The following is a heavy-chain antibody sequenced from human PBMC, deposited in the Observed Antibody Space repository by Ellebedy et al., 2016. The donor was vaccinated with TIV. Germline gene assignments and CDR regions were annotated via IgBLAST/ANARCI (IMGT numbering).Heavy chain of an antibody. V-gene: IGHV3-49*03. J-gene: IGHJ4*02. CDR1: GFTFGDYA. D-gene: IGHD3-3*01. Sequence: GESLKISCTASGFTFGDYAMSWFRQAPGKGLEWVGFIRSKAYGGTTEYAASVKGRFTISRDDSKKSLYLQMNSLKTEDTAVYYCVDFWSGDYHGYWGQGTLVTVSS. CDR3: VDFWSGDYHGY. CDR2: IRSKAYGGTT.